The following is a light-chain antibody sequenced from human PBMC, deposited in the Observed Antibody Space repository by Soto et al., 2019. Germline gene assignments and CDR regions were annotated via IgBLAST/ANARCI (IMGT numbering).Light chain of an antibody. Sequence: QPVLTQSFSASASLGSSVKLTCTLSSGHRSYIIAWHQQQPGKAPRYLMKLEGSGSYNKGSGVPDRFSGSSSGADRYLTMSNLQSEDEADYYCETWDSNIRVFGGGTKVTVL. CDR2: LEGSGSY. CDR3: ETWDSNIRV. CDR1: SGHRSYI. V-gene: IGLV4-60*03. J-gene: IGLJ2*01.